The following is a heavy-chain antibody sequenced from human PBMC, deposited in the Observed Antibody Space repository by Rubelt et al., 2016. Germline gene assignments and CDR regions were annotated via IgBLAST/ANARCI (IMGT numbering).Heavy chain of an antibody. D-gene: IGHD6-19*01. J-gene: IGHJ4*02. CDR2: ISDSGST. CDR3: ARGSGWYFY. V-gene: IGHV4-59*01. CDR1: GGSISNYY. Sequence: QVQLQESGPGLVKPSETLSLTCTVSGGSISNYYCSWIRQPPGKGLEWIGYISDSGSTNYNPSLKSRVTISVDTSKNQVSLKLRSVPAADTAVYYCARGSGWYFYWGQGTLVTVSS.